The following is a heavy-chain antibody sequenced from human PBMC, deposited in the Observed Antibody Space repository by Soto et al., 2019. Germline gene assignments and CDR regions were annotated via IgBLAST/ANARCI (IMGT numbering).Heavy chain of an antibody. CDR3: AKLSLEWLLCGGLFYY. Sequence: EVQLLESGGGLVQPGGSLRLSCAASGFTFSSYAMSWVRQAPGKGLEWVSAISGSGGSTYYADSVKGRFTISRDNSKNTLYRQMNSLRAEDTAVYYCAKLSLEWLLCGGLFYYWGQGTMVTVSS. J-gene: IGHJ4*02. CDR2: ISGSGGST. D-gene: IGHD3-3*01. CDR1: GFTFSSYA. V-gene: IGHV3-23*01.